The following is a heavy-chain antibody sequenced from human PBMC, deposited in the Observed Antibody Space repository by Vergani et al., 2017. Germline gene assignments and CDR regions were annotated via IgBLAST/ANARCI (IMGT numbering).Heavy chain of an antibody. CDR2: INTNTGNP. V-gene: IGHV7-4-1*02. CDR3: ARYLKPRVVAAYKFDY. CDR1: GYTFTSYA. Sequence: QVKLMQSGSELKKPGASVKVSCKASGYTFTSYAMNWVRQAPGQGLEWMGWINTNTGNPTYAKGFTERFVFSLDTSVSTAYLQIISLKAKDTAVYYCARYLKPRVVAAYKFDYWGQGTLVTVSS. D-gene: IGHD2-15*01. J-gene: IGHJ4*02.